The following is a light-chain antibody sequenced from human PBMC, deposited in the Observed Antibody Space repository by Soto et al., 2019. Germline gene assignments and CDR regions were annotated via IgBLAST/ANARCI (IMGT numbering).Light chain of an antibody. CDR2: HSN. J-gene: IGLJ1*01. Sequence: QSVLTQPPSVSAAPGQKVTISCSGSSSNVGNNFVSWYQQLPGAAPKLLIYHSNKRPSGIPDRFSGSASATSATLVITGLQTRDEADYYCGAWDNSLSAQFVFGSGTKVTVL. CDR1: SSNVGNNF. CDR3: GAWDNSLSAQFV. V-gene: IGLV1-51*01.